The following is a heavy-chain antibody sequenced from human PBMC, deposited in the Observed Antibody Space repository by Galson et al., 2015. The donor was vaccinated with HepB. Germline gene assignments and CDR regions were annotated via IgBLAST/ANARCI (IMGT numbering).Heavy chain of an antibody. CDR2: IKQDGSEK. D-gene: IGHD3-9*01. J-gene: IGHJ6*02. V-gene: IGHV3-7*05. CDR1: GFTFSSYW. CDR3: ARDRYHDSLTGYYKGYFYGLDV. Sequence: SLRLSCAASGFTFSSYWMSWVRQAPGKGLEWVANIKQDGSEKYNVDSVKGRFTTSRDNAKNSLYLQMNSLRAEDTAVYYCARDRYHDSLTGYYKGYFYGLDVWGQGTPVTVSS.